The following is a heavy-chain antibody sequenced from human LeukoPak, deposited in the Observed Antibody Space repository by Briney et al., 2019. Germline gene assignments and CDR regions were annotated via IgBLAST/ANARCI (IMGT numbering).Heavy chain of an antibody. V-gene: IGHV3-23*01. Sequence: PGGSLRLSCAASGFTFSSYAMSWVRQAPGKGLEWVSAISGGGGNTYYADSVKGRFTISRDNSKNSLYLQMNSLRAEDTAVYYCARSPQLWLGGAYFDYWGQGTLVTVSS. D-gene: IGHD6-19*01. CDR2: ISGGGGNT. CDR3: ARSPQLWLGGAYFDY. CDR1: GFTFSSYA. J-gene: IGHJ4*02.